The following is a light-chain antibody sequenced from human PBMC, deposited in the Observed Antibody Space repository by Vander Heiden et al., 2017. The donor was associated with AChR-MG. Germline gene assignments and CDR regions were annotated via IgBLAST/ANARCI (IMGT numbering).Light chain of an antibody. CDR3: QVWDSSSDQEV. Sequence: SYVLTQPPSVSVAPGKTARVTCGGINIGSKSVHWYQQRPGQAPILVMYYDTDRPSGIPERISGSNSGNTATLIISRVEAGDEADDVGQVWDSSSDQEVFGTGTKVTVL. CDR1: NIGSKS. J-gene: IGLJ1*01. CDR2: YDT. V-gene: IGLV3-21*04.